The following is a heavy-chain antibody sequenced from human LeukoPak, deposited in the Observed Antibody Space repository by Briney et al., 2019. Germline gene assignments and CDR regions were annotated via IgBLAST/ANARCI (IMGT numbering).Heavy chain of an antibody. J-gene: IGHJ5*02. CDR1: GYSISSGYY. CDR3: ARSASTSGWYGVDWFDP. CDR2: IYYSGST. V-gene: IGHV4-38-2*02. D-gene: IGHD6-19*01. Sequence: KPSETLSLTCTVSGYSISSGYYWGWIRQPPGKGLEWIGSIYYSGSTYYNPSLKSRVTISGDTSKNQFSLKVSSVPAADTAVYYCARSASTSGWYGVDWFDPWGQGTLVTVSS.